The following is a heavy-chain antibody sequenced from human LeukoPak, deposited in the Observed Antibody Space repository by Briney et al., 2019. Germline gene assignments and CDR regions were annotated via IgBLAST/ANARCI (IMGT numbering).Heavy chain of an antibody. J-gene: IGHJ5*02. CDR3: ASHYCSGGNCYFSDPYNWFDP. CDR1: GGSISSGDYY. CDR2: IYYSGST. Sequence: SQTLSLTCTVSGGSISSGDYYWSWIRQPPGKGLEWIGYIYYSGSTYYNPSLKSRITISVDTSKNQFSLKLNSVTAADTAVYYCASHYCSGGNCYFSDPYNWFDPWGQGTLVTVSS. D-gene: IGHD2-15*01. V-gene: IGHV4-30-4*01.